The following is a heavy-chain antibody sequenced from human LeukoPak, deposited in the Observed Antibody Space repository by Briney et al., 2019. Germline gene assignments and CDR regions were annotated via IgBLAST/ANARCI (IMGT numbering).Heavy chain of an antibody. Sequence: ASVKVSCXASGFTFTSSAMQWVRQAHGQRLEGIGWIVVGSGNTNYAQKFQERVTITRDMSTSTAYMELSSLRSEDTAVYYCAATLLWFGERDDAFDIWGQGTMVTVSS. CDR1: GFTFTSSA. V-gene: IGHV1-58*02. D-gene: IGHD3-10*01. CDR3: AATLLWFGERDDAFDI. J-gene: IGHJ3*02. CDR2: IVVGSGNT.